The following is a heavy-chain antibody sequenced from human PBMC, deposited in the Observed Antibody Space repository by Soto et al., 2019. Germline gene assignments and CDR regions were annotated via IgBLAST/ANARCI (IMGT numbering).Heavy chain of an antibody. J-gene: IGHJ3*02. Sequence: GASLKVACKASVSTFTNYYIHSVPQTTGQRIERMGIMNPNGGNTGYAQKFQGRVTMTRNTSISTAYMGLSSLRSEDTAVYYCARILPLYYDYIWGSYRQDAFDIWGQGTMVNVSS. CDR3: ARILPLYYDYIWGSYRQDAFDI. V-gene: IGHV1-8*02. CDR1: VSTFTNYY. CDR2: MNPNGGNT. D-gene: IGHD3-16*02.